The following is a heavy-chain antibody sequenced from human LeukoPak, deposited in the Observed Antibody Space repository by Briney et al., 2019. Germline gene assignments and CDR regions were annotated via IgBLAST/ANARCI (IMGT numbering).Heavy chain of an antibody. Sequence: GGSLRLSCAASGFTFSSYDMHWVRQATGKGLEWVSTIGTAGDTYYPGSVKGRFTISRENAKNSLYLQMNSLRAEDTAVYYCAKDHRGLGDTAVDYWGQGTLVTVSS. V-gene: IGHV3-13*01. D-gene: IGHD5-18*01. CDR3: AKDHRGLGDTAVDY. J-gene: IGHJ4*02. CDR2: IGTAGDT. CDR1: GFTFSSYD.